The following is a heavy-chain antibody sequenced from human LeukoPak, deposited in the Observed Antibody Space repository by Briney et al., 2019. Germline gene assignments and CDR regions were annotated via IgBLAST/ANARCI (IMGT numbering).Heavy chain of an antibody. Sequence: PGRSLRLSCAASGFTFRSYGMQWVRPAPGKGLEWVAVIWYDGSDKYYADSVKGRFTISRDNSKNTLSLQMNSLRAEDTAMYYCARDRGYSGYERFDYWGQGTLVTVSS. J-gene: IGHJ4*02. CDR1: GFTFRSYG. CDR2: IWYDGSDK. V-gene: IGHV3-33*01. D-gene: IGHD5-12*01. CDR3: ARDRGYSGYERFDY.